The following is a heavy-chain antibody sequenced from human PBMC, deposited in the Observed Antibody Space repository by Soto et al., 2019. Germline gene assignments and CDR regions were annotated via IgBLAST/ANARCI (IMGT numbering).Heavy chain of an antibody. J-gene: IGHJ4*02. CDR3: ARDQELYSSSSGFFF. V-gene: IGHV1-18*01. CDR1: GYTFTSYG. D-gene: IGHD6-6*01. CDR2: ISAYNGNT. Sequence: ASVKVSCKASGYTFTSYGISWVRQAPGQGLEWMGWISAYNGNTNYAQKLQGRVTMTTDTSTSTAYMELRSLRSDDTAVYYCARDQELYSSSSGFFFGGQGTLVTVSS.